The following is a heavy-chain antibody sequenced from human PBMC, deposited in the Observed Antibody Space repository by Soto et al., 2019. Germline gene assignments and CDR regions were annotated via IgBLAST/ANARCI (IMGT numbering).Heavy chain of an antibody. CDR1: GGSISSGGYS. Sequence: TSETLSLTCAVSGGSISSGGYSWSWIRQPPGKGLEWIGYIYCSGSTNYNPSLKSRVTISVDTSKNQFSLKLSSVTAADTAVYYCARRYGASFDYWGQGTLVTVSS. CDR2: IYCSGST. V-gene: IGHV4-61*08. J-gene: IGHJ4*02. CDR3: ARRYGASFDY. D-gene: IGHD4-17*01.